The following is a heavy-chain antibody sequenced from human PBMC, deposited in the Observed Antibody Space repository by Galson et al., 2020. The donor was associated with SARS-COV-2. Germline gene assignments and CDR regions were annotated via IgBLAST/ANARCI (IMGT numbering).Heavy chain of an antibody. CDR1: IGSMTSHY. D-gene: IGHD1-26*01. CDR3: AKLAEGRRSSEDY. CDR2: ISYDGST. V-gene: IGHV4-59*08. J-gene: IGHJ4*02. Sequence: ETSETLSLTCAVSIGSMTSHYWSWIRQAPGKGLEWIGYISYDGSTPYNPSLKSRVTISIDTSKNQFSLRLTSVTAADTALYYCAKLAEGRRSSEDYWGQGTRVTVSS.